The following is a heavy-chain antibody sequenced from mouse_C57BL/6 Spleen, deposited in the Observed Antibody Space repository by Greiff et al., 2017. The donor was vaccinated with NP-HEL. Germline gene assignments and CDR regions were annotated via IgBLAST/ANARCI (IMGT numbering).Heavy chain of an antibody. CDR2: IYPGNSDT. D-gene: IGHD1-1*01. V-gene: IGHV1-5*01. CDR1: GYTFTSYW. Sequence: EVQLQQSGTVLARPGASVKMSCKTSGYTFTSYWMHWVKQRPGQGLEWIGAIYPGNSDTSYNQKFKGKAKLTAVTSASTAYMELSSLTNEDSAVYYCTRGPYYYGSSFDDWGQGTTLTVSS. J-gene: IGHJ2*01. CDR3: TRGPYYYGSSFDD.